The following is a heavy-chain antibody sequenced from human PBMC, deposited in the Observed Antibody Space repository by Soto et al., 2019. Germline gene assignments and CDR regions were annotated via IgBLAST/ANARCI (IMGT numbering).Heavy chain of an antibody. CDR2: ISGSNSRT. Sequence: GGSLRLSCAASGFTFSTYAMSWVRQAPGKGLEWVSTISGSNSRTFYADSVKGRFTISRDNAKNMLFLQMSSLRAEDTAVYYCAKHGGAILNLWTFDYWGQGALVTVSS. CDR1: GFTFSTYA. CDR3: AKHGGAILNLWTFDY. V-gene: IGHV3-23*01. J-gene: IGHJ4*02. D-gene: IGHD3-16*01.